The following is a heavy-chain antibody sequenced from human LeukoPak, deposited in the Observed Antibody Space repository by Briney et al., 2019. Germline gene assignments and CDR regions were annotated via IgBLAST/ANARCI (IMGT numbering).Heavy chain of an antibody. V-gene: IGHV1-8*01. CDR1: GYTFTSYD. CDR2: MNNNSGNT. Sequence: ASVKVSCKASGYTFTSYDINWVRQATGQGLEWMGWMNNNSGNTGYAQKFHGRVNMTSNTSISTAYMELSSLRSEDTAVYYCARGYCSGGSCFTYYFDYWGQGTLVTVSS. J-gene: IGHJ4*02. D-gene: IGHD2-15*01. CDR3: ARGYCSGGSCFTYYFDY.